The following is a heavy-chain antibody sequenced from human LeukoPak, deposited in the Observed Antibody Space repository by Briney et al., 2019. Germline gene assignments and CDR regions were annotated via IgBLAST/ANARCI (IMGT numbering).Heavy chain of an antibody. CDR1: GFTFSSYS. CDR2: ISSSSSTI. CDR3: ARGTGVLLWFGERLNWFDP. V-gene: IGHV3-48*01. D-gene: IGHD3-10*01. J-gene: IGHJ5*02. Sequence: PGGSPRLSCAASGFTFSSYSMNWVRQAPGKGLEWVSYISSSSSTIYYADSVKGRFTISRDNAKNSLYLQMNSLRAEDTAVYYCARGTGVLLWFGERLNWFDPWGQGTLVTVSS.